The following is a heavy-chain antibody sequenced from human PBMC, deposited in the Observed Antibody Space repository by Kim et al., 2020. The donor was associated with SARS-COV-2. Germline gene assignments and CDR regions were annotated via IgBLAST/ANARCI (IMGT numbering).Heavy chain of an antibody. Sequence: SETLSLTCAALGGSFRGHYWTWIRQTPGKGLEWIGDINHNGDTTYNPSLKSRATISLGGSWNQFSLNLKSLTAADTGVYFCARAPDHLVGVPSPGFDPWGQGTPVTVSS. V-gene: IGHV4-34*01. J-gene: IGHJ5*02. CDR2: INHNGDT. CDR3: ARAPDHLVGVPSPGFDP. D-gene: IGHD1-26*01. CDR1: GGSFRGHY.